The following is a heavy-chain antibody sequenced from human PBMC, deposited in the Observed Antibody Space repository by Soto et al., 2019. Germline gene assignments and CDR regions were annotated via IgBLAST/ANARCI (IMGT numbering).Heavy chain of an antibody. CDR3: VSQRTTVPTQAYFDY. V-gene: IGHV4-39*01. Sequence: PSETLSLTCTVSGGSVTNSSYYWGWIRQSPGKGLEWIGSVYYRGRSYSKSSVKSRVTISVDTSKNRFSLSLNSVTASDTAVYFCVSQRTTVPTQAYFDYWGPGAPVPVYS. D-gene: IGHD4-17*01. J-gene: IGHJ4*02. CDR2: VYYRGRS. CDR1: GGSVTNSSYY.